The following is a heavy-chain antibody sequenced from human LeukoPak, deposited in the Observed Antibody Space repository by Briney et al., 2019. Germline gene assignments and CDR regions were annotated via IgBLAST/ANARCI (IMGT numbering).Heavy chain of an antibody. V-gene: IGHV1-8*03. CDR2: MNPNSGNT. Sequence: GASVKVSCKASGYTFTSYDINWVRQATGQGLEWMGWMNPNSGNTGYAQKFQGRVTITRNTSISTAYMELSSLRSKDTAVYYCARGHRITMVRGVITKYYFNYWGQGTLVTVSS. CDR1: GYTFTSYD. CDR3: ARGHRITMVRGVITKYYFNY. D-gene: IGHD3-10*01. J-gene: IGHJ4*02.